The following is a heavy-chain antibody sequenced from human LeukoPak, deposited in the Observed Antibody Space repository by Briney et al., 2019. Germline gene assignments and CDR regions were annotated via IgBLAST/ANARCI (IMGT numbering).Heavy chain of an antibody. CDR3: ARVPYCSGGSCPPFRFDP. J-gene: IGHJ5*02. Sequence: GGSLRLSCAASGFTFSSYWMSWVRQAPGKGLEWVANIKQDGSEKYYVDSVKGRFTISRDNAKNSQYLQMNSLRAEDTAVYYCARVPYCSGGSCPPFRFDPCGQGTLVTVSS. CDR1: GFTFSSYW. D-gene: IGHD2-15*01. CDR2: IKQDGSEK. V-gene: IGHV3-7*01.